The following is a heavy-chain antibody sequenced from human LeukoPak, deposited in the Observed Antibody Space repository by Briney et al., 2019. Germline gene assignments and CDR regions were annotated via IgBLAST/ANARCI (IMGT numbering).Heavy chain of an antibody. D-gene: IGHD3-10*01. Sequence: GGSLRLSCAASGFTFSSYSMNWVCQAPGKGLEWVSSISSSSSYIYYADSVKGRFTISRDDAKNSLYLQMNSLRAEDTAVYYCARDLSPRFLLWFGEFYDAFDIWGQGTMVTVSS. J-gene: IGHJ3*02. CDR3: ARDLSPRFLLWFGEFYDAFDI. CDR2: ISSSSSYI. V-gene: IGHV3-21*01. CDR1: GFTFSSYS.